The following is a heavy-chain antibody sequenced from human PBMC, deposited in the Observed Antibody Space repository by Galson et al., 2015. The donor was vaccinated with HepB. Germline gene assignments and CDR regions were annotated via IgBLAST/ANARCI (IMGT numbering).Heavy chain of an antibody. CDR3: ARVVRVGLTTDYFDY. D-gene: IGHD1-1*01. V-gene: IGHV3-53*01. CDR2: IYNDGRD. CDR1: GFFVSDSY. Sequence: SLRLSCAVSGFFVSDSYMSWVRQAPGKGPEWVSIIYNDGRDFYTGSVKGRFSISRDDFKNTLYLQMSSLRAEDTAVYYCARVVRVGLTTDYFDYWGQGTLVTVSS. J-gene: IGHJ4*02.